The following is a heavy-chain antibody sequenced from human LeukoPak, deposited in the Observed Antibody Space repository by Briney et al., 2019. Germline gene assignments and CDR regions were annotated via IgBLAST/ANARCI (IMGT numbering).Heavy chain of an antibody. D-gene: IGHD4-17*01. Sequence: GGSLRLSCAASGFTFSTYWMHWVRQAPGKGLVWVARIKGDGSSTIYADSAKGRFTISRDNSKNTLYLQTSSLRAEDTAVYYCARASTTVPNLLDHWGRGTLVTVSS. CDR2: IKGDGSST. V-gene: IGHV3-74*01. CDR1: GFTFSTYW. J-gene: IGHJ4*02. CDR3: ARASTTVPNLLDH.